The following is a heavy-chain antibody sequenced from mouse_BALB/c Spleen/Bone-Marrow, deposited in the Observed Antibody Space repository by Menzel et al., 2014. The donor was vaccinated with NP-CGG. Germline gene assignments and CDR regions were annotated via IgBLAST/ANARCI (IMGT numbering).Heavy chain of an antibody. V-gene: IGHV1S81*02. D-gene: IGHD4-1*01. CDR2: INPSNGGT. Sequence: QVQLQQSGAELVKPGASVKLSCKASGYTFTSYYMYWVKQRPGQGLEWIGEINPSNGGTNFNEKFKSRATLTVDKSSSTAYMQLSSLTSEDSAVYYCTRGRTWDFDYWGQGTTLTASS. CDR1: GYTFTSYY. CDR3: TRGRTWDFDY. J-gene: IGHJ2*01.